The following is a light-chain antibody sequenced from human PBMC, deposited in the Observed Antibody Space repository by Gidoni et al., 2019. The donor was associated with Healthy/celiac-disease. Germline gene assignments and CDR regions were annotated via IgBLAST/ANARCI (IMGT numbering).Light chain of an antibody. Sequence: QSALTQPASVSGSPGPSITISCTGPSSDVGGYNYVSWYQQHPGKAPKLMIDEVSNRAAGFSNRFSGSKSGNTASLTISGLQAEDEADYYCSSYTSSNLRVFGGGTKLTVL. CDR1: SSDVGGYNY. CDR3: SSYTSSNLRV. J-gene: IGLJ3*02. V-gene: IGLV2-14*01. CDR2: EVS.